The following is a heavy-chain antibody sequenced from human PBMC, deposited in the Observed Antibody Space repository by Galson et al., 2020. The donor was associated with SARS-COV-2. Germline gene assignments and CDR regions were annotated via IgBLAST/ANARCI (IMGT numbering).Heavy chain of an antibody. Sequence: SGPTLVKPTQTLTLTCTFSGFSLSTSGVGVGWIRQPPGKALEWLALIYWDEDKRYSPSLKSRLTITKDTSKNQVVLTMTNMDPVDTATYYCARHTVTTLSDIWGQGTMVTVSS. CDR2: IYWDEDK. CDR3: ARHTVTTLSDI. D-gene: IGHD4-17*01. CDR1: GFSLSTSGVG. V-gene: IGHV2-5*02. J-gene: IGHJ3*02.